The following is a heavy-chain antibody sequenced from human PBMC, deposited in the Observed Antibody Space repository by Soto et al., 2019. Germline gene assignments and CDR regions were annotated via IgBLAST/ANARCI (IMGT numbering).Heavy chain of an antibody. CDR3: ARRYGGNFDY. CDR1: GGSMSSSYY. CDR2: IYYSGST. V-gene: IGHV4-59*01. J-gene: IGHJ4*02. D-gene: IGHD1-26*01. Sequence: SETLSLTCTVSGGSMSSSYYWSWIRQPPGKGLEWIGYIYYSGSTNYNPSLKSRVTISVDTSKNQFSLKLSSVTAADTAVYYCARRYGGNFDYWGQGTLVTVSS.